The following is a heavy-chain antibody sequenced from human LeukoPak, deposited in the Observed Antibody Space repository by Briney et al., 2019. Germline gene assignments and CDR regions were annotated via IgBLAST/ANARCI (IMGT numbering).Heavy chain of an antibody. D-gene: IGHD6-13*01. CDR1: GGSISSGGYY. CDR3: AREDSRLNWFDP. J-gene: IGHJ5*02. Sequence: SQTLSLTCTVSGGSISSGGYYWSWIRQHPGKGLEWIGYIYYSGSTYYNPSLKSRVTISVDTSKNQFPLKLSSVTAADTAVYYCAREDSRLNWFDPWGQGTLVTVSS. CDR2: IYYSGST. V-gene: IGHV4-31*03.